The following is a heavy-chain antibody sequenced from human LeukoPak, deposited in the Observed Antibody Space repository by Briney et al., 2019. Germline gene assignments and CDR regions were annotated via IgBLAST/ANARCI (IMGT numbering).Heavy chain of an antibody. D-gene: IGHD6-19*01. CDR3: ASAEYSSGRSNWFDP. J-gene: IGHJ5*02. Sequence: PSETLSLTCTVSGGSISSYYWSWIRQPPGKGLEWIGYIYYSGSTNYNPSLKSRVTISVDTSKNQFSLKLSSVTAADTAVYYCASAEYSSGRSNWFDPWGQGTLVTVSS. CDR1: GGSISSYY. V-gene: IGHV4-59*08. CDR2: IYYSGST.